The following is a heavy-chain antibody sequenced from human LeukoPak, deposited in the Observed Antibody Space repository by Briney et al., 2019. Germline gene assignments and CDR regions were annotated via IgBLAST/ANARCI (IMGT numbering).Heavy chain of an antibody. J-gene: IGHJ4*02. V-gene: IGHV1-8*03. CDR3: ARGLSSWAWLVRGEFDY. Sequence: ASVKVSCKASGYTFTSYDINWVRQATGQGLEWMGWMNPNSGNTGYAQKFQGRVTITRNTSISTAYMELSSLRSEDTAVYYCARGLSSWAWLVRGEFDYWGQGTLVTVSS. D-gene: IGHD6-19*01. CDR2: MNPNSGNT. CDR1: GYTFTSYD.